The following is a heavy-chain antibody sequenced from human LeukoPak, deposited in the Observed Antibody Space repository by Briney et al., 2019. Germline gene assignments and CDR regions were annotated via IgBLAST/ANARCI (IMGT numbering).Heavy chain of an antibody. V-gene: IGHV3-20*04. CDR3: ARAHYYGSGSCDY. J-gene: IGHJ4*02. Sequence: GGSLRLSCAASGFTFDDHGMTWVRQAPGKGLEWVSGINWNGGTTGYADSVRGRFTMSRDNAKNSLFLQMNSLRAEDTALYYCARAHYYGSGSCDYWGQGTLVTVSS. D-gene: IGHD3-10*01. CDR1: GFTFDDHG. CDR2: INWNGGTT.